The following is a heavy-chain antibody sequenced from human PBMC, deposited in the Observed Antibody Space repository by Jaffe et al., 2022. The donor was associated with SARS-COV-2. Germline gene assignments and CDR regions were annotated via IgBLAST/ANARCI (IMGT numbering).Heavy chain of an antibody. CDR2: IYYSGST. D-gene: IGHD2-21*02. CDR1: GGSISSYY. V-gene: IGHV4-59*01. J-gene: IGHJ4*02. CDR3: ARVVAYCGGDCPPLPREYYFDY. Sequence: QVQLQESGPGLVKPSETLSLTCTVSGGSISSYYWSWIRQPPGKGLEWIGYIYYSGSTNYNPSLKSRVTISVDTSKNQFSLKLSSVTAADTAVYYCARVVAYCGGDCPPLPREYYFDYWGQGTLVTVSS.